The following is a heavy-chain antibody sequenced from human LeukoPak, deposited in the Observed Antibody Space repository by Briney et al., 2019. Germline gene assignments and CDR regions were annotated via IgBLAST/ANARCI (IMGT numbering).Heavy chain of an antibody. J-gene: IGHJ6*03. Sequence: GGSLRLSCAASGFTFDDYGMSWVRQAPGKGLEWVSGINWNGGSTGYADSVKGRFTISRDNAKNSLYLQMNSLRAEDTALYYCARGGDIVATSYYYYYMDVWGKGTTVTVSS. D-gene: IGHD5-12*01. CDR3: ARGGDIVATSYYYYYMDV. CDR1: GFTFDDYG. V-gene: IGHV3-20*04. CDR2: INWNGGST.